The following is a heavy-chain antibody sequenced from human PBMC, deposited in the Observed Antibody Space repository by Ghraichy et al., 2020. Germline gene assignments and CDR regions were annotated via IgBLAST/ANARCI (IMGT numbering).Heavy chain of an antibody. Sequence: GGSLRLSCAASGITFSSYAMTWVRQAPGRGLEWVSTISGSGSGTFYADSVKGRFTISRDDSKNTLYLQMNSLRAEDTAVYFCEGSLVVVTAYDVFDIWGQGTMGSVSP. D-gene: IGHD2-21*02. V-gene: IGHV3-23*01. CDR1: GITFSSYA. J-gene: IGHJ3*02. CDR3: EGSLVVVTAYDVFDI. CDR2: ISGSGSGT.